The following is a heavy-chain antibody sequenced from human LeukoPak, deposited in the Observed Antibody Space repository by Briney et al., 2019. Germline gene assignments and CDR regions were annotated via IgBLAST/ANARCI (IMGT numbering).Heavy chain of an antibody. D-gene: IGHD3-22*01. CDR1: GFTFSHAW. V-gene: IGHV3-15*01. J-gene: IGHJ6*03. CDR3: TTVREYYDSSGYYSNYYYYMDV. CDR2: IKSKTDGGTT. Sequence: GGSLRLSCAASGFTFSHAWMSWVRQAPGKGLEWVGRIKSKTDGGTTDYAAPVKGRFTISRDDSKNTLYLEMNSLETEDTAVYYCTTVREYYDSSGYYSNYYYYMDVWGKGTTVTVSS.